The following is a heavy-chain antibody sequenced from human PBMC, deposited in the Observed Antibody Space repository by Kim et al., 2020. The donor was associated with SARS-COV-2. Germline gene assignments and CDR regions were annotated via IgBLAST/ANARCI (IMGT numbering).Heavy chain of an antibody. CDR3: ASQRYPCLEWVLDYYYYG. J-gene: IGHJ6*01. V-gene: IGHV3-74*01. D-gene: IGHD3-3*02. Sequence: GGSLRLSCASSGFTFSSYWMHWLRQAPGKGLVWVSRLNSDGISISYADSVKGRFTISRDNAKNTLYLQMNSLRAEDTAVYYCASQRYPCLEWVLDYYYYG. CDR1: GFTFSSYW. CDR2: LNSDGISI.